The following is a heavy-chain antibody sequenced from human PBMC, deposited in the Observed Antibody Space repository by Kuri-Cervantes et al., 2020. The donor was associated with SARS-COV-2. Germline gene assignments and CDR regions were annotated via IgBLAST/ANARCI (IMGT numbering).Heavy chain of an antibody. D-gene: IGHD1-26*01. CDR1: GYTFTSYA. CDR2: IIPILGIA. V-gene: IGHV1-69*10. Sequence: SVKVSCKASGYTFTSYAISWVRQAPGQGLEWMGGIIPILGIANYAQKFQGRVTITADKSTSAAYMELSSLRSEDTAVYYCARGGIVGAKIDYWGQGTLVTVSS. CDR3: ARGGIVGAKIDY. J-gene: IGHJ4*02.